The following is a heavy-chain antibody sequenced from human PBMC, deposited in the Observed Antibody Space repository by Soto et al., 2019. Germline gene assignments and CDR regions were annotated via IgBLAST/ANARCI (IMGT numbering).Heavy chain of an antibody. V-gene: IGHV3-66*01. Sequence: PGGSLRLSCAASGFTVSSNYMSWVRQAPGKGLEWVSVIYSGGSTYYADSVKGRFTISRDNSKNTLYLQMNSLRAEDTAVYYCARAMSAYYYYYMDVWGKGTTVTVSS. CDR1: GFTVSSNY. CDR3: ARAMSAYYYYYMDV. CDR2: IYSGGST. J-gene: IGHJ6*03.